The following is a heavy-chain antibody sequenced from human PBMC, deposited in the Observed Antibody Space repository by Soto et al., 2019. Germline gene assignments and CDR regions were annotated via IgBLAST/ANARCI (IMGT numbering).Heavy chain of an antibody. J-gene: IGHJ4*02. CDR3: AKAGGYSYGYALDY. CDR2: ISYDGSNK. CDR1: GFTFSSYG. Sequence: QVPLVESGGGVVQPGRSLRLSCAASGFTFSSYGMHWVRQAPGKGLEWVAVISYDGSNKYYADSVKGRFTISRDNSKNTLYLQMNSLRAEDTAVYYCAKAGGYSYGYALDYWGQGTLVTVSS. D-gene: IGHD5-18*01. V-gene: IGHV3-30*18.